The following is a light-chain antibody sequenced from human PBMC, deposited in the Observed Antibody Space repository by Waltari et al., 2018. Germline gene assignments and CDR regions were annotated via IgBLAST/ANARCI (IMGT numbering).Light chain of an antibody. CDR3: TSWDDSLNAWV. Sequence: QSVLTQPPSASGTPGQKVSVSCSGSGSHIGRNYAYWYQHVPGTAPQLLIYRNEQRPSGVPDRFSGSKSGTSASLAISGLRSEDEADYFCTSWDDSLNAWVFGGGTKLTVL. CDR1: GSHIGRNY. J-gene: IGLJ3*02. CDR2: RNE. V-gene: IGLV1-47*01.